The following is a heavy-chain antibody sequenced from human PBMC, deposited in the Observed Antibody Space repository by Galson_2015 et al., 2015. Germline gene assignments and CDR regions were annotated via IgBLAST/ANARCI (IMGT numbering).Heavy chain of an antibody. CDR1: GFTFSSYE. CDR2: ISSSGSTI. J-gene: IGHJ6*03. CDR3: AREVVVAAPWGYSYYMDV. V-gene: IGHV3-48*03. Sequence: SLRLSCAASGFTFSSYEMNWVRQAPGKGLEWVSYISSSGSTIYYADSVKGRFTISRDNAKNSLYLQMNSLRAEDTAVYYCAREVVVAAPWGYSYYMDVWGKGTTVTVSS. D-gene: IGHD2-15*01.